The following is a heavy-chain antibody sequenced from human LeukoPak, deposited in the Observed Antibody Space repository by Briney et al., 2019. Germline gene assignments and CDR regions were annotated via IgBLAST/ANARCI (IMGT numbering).Heavy chain of an antibody. D-gene: IGHD2-21*01. CDR2: IYPGDSDT. J-gene: IGHJ4*02. CDR3: ARRGYCGGDCYSDY. Sequence: GASLKISCKGSGYSFATYWIGWVRQMPGKGLEWMGIIYPGDSDTRYSPSFQGQVTISADKSISTAFLQWSSLKASDTAMYHCARRGYCGGDCYSDYWGQGTLVTVSS. V-gene: IGHV5-51*01. CDR1: GYSFATYW.